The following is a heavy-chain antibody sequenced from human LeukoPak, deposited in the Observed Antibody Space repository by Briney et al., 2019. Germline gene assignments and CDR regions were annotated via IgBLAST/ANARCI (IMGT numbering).Heavy chain of an antibody. CDR3: ARDFGPETDSSGWSYFDY. J-gene: IGHJ4*02. CDR1: GFTFSSYE. D-gene: IGHD6-19*01. CDR2: ISSSGSTI. V-gene: IGHV3-48*03. Sequence: PGGSLRLSCAASGFTFSSYEMNWVRQAPGKGLEGVSYISSSGSTIYYADSVKGRFTISRDNAKNSLYLQMNSLRAEDTAVYYCARDFGPETDSSGWSYFDYWGQGTLVTVSS.